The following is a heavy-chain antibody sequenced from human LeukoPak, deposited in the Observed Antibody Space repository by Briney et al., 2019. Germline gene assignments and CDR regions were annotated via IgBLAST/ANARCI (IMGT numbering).Heavy chain of an antibody. J-gene: IGHJ4*02. Sequence: ASVKVSCKASGYTFTSYGISWVRQAPGQGLEWMGWISTYNGISNYEQSLQGRLTMTTDSSTSTAYMELRSLRSDDTALYYCATGGEYRREEALDYWGQGTLVTVSS. D-gene: IGHD3-16*01. CDR1: GYTFTSYG. CDR3: ATGGEYRREEALDY. CDR2: ISTYNGIS. V-gene: IGHV1-18*01.